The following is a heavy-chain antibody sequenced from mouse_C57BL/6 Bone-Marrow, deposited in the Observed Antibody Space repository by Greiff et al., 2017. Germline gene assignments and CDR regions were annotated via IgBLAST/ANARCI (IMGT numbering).Heavy chain of an antibody. V-gene: IGHV1-87*01. Sequence: VQLQQSGPELARPWASVKISCQAFYTFSRRVHFAIRDTNYWLQWVKQRPGQGLEWIGAIYPGKGDTSYNQKFKGKATLTADKSSSTAYMQLSSLTSEDSAGYYWAWGDVSYYAMDYWGQGASVTVSS. CDR2: GQGLEWIG. J-gene: IGHJ4*01. CDR3: SEDSAGYYWAWGDVSYYAMDY. CDR1: YTFSRRVH.